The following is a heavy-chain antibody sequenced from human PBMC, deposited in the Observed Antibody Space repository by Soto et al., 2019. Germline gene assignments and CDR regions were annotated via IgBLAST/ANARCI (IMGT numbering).Heavy chain of an antibody. D-gene: IGHD6-13*01. CDR3: ARAAIAAAGPTFDY. Sequence: PGGSLRLSCAASGFTFSDYYMSWIRQAPGKGLEWISYISSSTSYTNYADSVKGRFTISRDNAKNSLYLQMNSLRAEDTAVYYCARAAIAAAGPTFDYWGQGTLVTVSS. CDR1: GFTFSDYY. V-gene: IGHV3-11*05. J-gene: IGHJ4*02. CDR2: ISSSTSYT.